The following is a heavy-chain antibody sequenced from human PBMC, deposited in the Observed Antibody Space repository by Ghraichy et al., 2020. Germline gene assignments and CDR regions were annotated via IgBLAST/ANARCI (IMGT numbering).Heavy chain of an antibody. CDR1: GFTFNDYG. D-gene: IGHD4-17*01. V-gene: IGHV3-20*01. J-gene: IGHJ5*02. CDR3: ARDNGDYPNLFDP. Sequence: GGSLRLSCAASGFTFNDYGMSWVRQAPGKGLEWVSGINWNGGSTGYADSVKGRFTISRDNAKNSLYLQMNSLRAEDTALYHCARDNGDYPNLFDPWGQGTLVTVSS. CDR2: INWNGGST.